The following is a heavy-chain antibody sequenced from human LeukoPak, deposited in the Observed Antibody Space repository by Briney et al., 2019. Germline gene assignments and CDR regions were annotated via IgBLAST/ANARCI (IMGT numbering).Heavy chain of an antibody. CDR1: GYTFTGYY. V-gene: IGHV1-2*02. CDR3: ASGRGVAVAGTTPFDY. CDR2: INPNSGGT. D-gene: IGHD6-19*01. Sequence: ASVKVSCKASGYTFTGYYMHWVRQAPGQGLEWMGWINPNSGGTNYAQKFQGRVTMTRDTSISTAYMELSSLRSEDTAVYYCASGRGVAVAGTTPFDYWGQGTLVTVSS. J-gene: IGHJ4*02.